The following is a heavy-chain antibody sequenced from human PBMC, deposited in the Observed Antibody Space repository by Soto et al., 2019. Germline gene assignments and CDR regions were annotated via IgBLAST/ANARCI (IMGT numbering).Heavy chain of an antibody. CDR2: IVVGSGNT. D-gene: IGHD3-22*01. J-gene: IGHJ6*02. Sequence: ASLKVSCKASGFTFTSSAVQWVRQARGQRLEWIGWIVVGSGNTNYAQKFQERVTITRDMSTSTAYMELSSLRSEDTAVYYCAADPAGYYDSSGYYSLYGMDVWGQGTTVTVSS. V-gene: IGHV1-58*01. CDR1: GFTFTSSA. CDR3: AADPAGYYDSSGYYSLYGMDV.